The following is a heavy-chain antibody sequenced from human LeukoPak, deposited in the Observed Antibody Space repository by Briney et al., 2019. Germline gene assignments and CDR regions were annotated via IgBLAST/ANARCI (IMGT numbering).Heavy chain of an antibody. CDR2: INSDGSTT. J-gene: IGHJ6*02. V-gene: IGHV3-74*01. CDR1: GFTFSSYW. CDR3: ARVGTTSNFYYYYGMDV. D-gene: IGHD2/OR15-2a*01. Sequence: GGSLRLSCAASGFTFSSYWMYWVRQAPGKGLVWVSRINSDGSTTSYADSVKGRFTISRDDAKNTLYLQMNSLRAEDTAVYYCARVGTTSNFYYYYGMDVWGQGTTVTVSS.